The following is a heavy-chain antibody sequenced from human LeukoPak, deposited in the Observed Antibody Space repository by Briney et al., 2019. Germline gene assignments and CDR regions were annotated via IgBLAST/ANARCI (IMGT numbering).Heavy chain of an antibody. V-gene: IGHV1-8*03. D-gene: IGHD6-19*01. J-gene: IGHJ6*03. Sequence: GASVKVSCKASGYTFTSYDINWVRQATGQGLEWMGWMNPNSGNTGYAQKFQGRVTITRNTSISTAYMELSSLRSEDTAVYYCARGFFGSGWYGYYYMGVWGKGTTVTVSS. CDR2: MNPNSGNT. CDR3: ARGFFGSGWYGYYYMGV. CDR1: GYTFTSYD.